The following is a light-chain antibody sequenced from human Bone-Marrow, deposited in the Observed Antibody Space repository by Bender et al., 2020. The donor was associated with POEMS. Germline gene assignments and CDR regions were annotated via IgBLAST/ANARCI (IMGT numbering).Light chain of an antibody. V-gene: IGLV4-69*01. Sequence: QRVLTQSPSASASLGASVKLTCTLSSGHSSSPIAWHQQQPEKGPRFLMKLNSDGSHRKGDGLPDRFSGSSSGAERYLTISSLQSEDEADYYCQTWGTGFWVFGGGTKLTVL. CDR2: LNSDGSH. CDR3: QTWGTGFWV. CDR1: SGHSSSP. J-gene: IGLJ3*02.